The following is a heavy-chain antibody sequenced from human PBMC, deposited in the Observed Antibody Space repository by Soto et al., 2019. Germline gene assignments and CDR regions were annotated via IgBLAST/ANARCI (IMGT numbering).Heavy chain of an antibody. V-gene: IGHV4-34*01. J-gene: IGHJ5*02. CDR2: INHSGST. D-gene: IGHD6-19*01. CDR1: GGSFSGYY. CDR3: ARFYSSGWYIWFDP. Sequence: QVQLQQWGAGLLKPSETLSLTCAVDGGSFSGYYWSWIRQPPGQGLEWIGEINHSGSTNYNPSLKSRVTISVDTSKNQFSLKMSYVTAADTAVYYCARFYSSGWYIWFDPWGQGTMVTVSS.